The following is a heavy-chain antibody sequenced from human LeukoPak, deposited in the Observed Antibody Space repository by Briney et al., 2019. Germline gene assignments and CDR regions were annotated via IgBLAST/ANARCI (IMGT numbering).Heavy chain of an antibody. CDR3: AKDEKKYGSTWDFDY. CDR2: ISGSGGRT. J-gene: IGHJ4*02. Sequence: GGSLRLSCGASGFTFSTYAMIWVRQAPGKGLEWVSHISGSGGRTDYADSVKGRFTISRVNSKNTLFLQMNSLRAEDTAVYYCAKDEKKYGSTWDFDYWGQGTLVTVSS. CDR1: GFTFSTYA. D-gene: IGHD6-13*01. V-gene: IGHV3-23*01.